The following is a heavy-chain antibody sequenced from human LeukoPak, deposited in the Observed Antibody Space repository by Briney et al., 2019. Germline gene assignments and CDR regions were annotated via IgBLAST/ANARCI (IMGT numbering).Heavy chain of an antibody. V-gene: IGHV1-2*02. CDR2: INPNSGGT. Sequence: ASVKVSCKASGYTFTGYYMHWVRQAPGQGLEWMGWINPNSGGTNYAQKFQGRVTMTRDTSISTAYMELSRLRSDDTAVYYCAVHYYDSTGYADYWGQGTLVTVSS. D-gene: IGHD3-22*01. CDR3: AVHYYDSTGYADY. CDR1: GYTFTGYY. J-gene: IGHJ4*02.